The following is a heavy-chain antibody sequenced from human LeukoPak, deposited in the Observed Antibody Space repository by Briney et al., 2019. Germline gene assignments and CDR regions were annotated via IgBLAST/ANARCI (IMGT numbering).Heavy chain of an antibody. Sequence: ASVKVSCKASGYTFTSYAMHCVRQAPGQRLEWMGWINAGNGNTKYSQKFQSRVTITRDTSASTAYMELSSLRSEDTAVYYCARAFSITGTALFGYGAQETRVTVSS. V-gene: IGHV1-3*01. CDR1: GYTFTSYA. CDR2: INAGNGNT. J-gene: IGHJ4*02. D-gene: IGHD1-20*01. CDR3: ARAFSITGTALFGY.